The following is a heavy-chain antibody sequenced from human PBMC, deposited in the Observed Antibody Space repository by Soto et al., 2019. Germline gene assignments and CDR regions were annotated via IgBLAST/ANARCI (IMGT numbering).Heavy chain of an antibody. CDR3: AKPLLRYFDWLSDFDY. V-gene: IGHV3-30-3*02. CDR2: ISYNGSNT. D-gene: IGHD3-9*01. CDR1: GYTFRSHG. Sequence: QVQLVESGGGVVQPGTSLRLSCAASGYTFRSHGIHWVRQAPGKGLEWVALISYNGSNTYYADSVKGRFTISRDNSKNTVFLQMNSLRAEDTAVYYCAKPLLRYFDWLSDFDYWGQGSLVTVSS. J-gene: IGHJ4*02.